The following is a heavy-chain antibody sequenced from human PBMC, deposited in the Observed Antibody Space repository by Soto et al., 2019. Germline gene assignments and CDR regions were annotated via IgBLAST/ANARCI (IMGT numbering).Heavy chain of an antibody. CDR1: GFTFSSYA. V-gene: IGHV3-23*01. CDR2: ISGSGGST. J-gene: IGHJ6*02. Sequence: GGSLRLSCAASGFTFSSYAMSWVRQAPGKGLEWVSAISGSGGSTYYADSVKGRFTISRDNSKNTPHLQMNSLRAEDTAVYYCEKEGYCSSTSCYWALYGMDVWGQGTTVTVSS. CDR3: EKEGYCSSTSCYWALYGMDV. D-gene: IGHD2-2*01.